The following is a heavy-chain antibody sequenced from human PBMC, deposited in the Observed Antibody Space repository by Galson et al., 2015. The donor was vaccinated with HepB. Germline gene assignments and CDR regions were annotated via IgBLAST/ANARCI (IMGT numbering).Heavy chain of an antibody. D-gene: IGHD3-22*01. CDR3: VRQYDTSGYYAY. CDR1: GGTFSSHT. CDR2: IIPIFGSG. J-gene: IGHJ4*02. V-gene: IGHV1-69*13. Sequence: SVKVSCKASGGTFSSHTFSWLRQAPGQGLEWMGGIIPIFGSGNYAQKFQGKLTITADESKSTTYMELSSLRSEDTAVYYRVRQYDTSGYYAYWGQGTLVTVSS.